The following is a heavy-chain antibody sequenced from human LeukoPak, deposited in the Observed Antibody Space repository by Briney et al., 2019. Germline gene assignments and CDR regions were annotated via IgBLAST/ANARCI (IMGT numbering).Heavy chain of an antibody. D-gene: IGHD3-10*01. CDR1: GGSFSGYY. Sequence: SETLSLTCAVYGGSFSGYYWSWIRQPPGKGLEWIGEINHSGSTNYNPSLKSRATISVDTSKNQFSLKLSSVTAADTAVYYCARDLAGSPLSTPYYYYYYGMDVWGQGTTVTVSS. V-gene: IGHV4-34*01. CDR2: INHSGST. CDR3: ARDLAGSPLSTPYYYYYYGMDV. J-gene: IGHJ6*02.